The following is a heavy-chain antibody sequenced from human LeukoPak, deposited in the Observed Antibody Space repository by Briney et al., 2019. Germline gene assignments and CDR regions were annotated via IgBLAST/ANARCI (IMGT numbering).Heavy chain of an antibody. V-gene: IGHV1-24*01. CDR2: FVPEDART. CDR1: GYTGFELS. D-gene: IGHD3-3*01. CDR3: TTHSIFGVVTYAFHL. J-gene: IGHJ3*01. Sequence: ASGKVSCKLSGYTGFELSMNWVRQAPGTGLEWMGGFVPEDARTIYAQKFQGRVTMTEDTSTDTAYMELSSLTSEDTAVYYCTTHSIFGVVTYAFHLWGRGTLVTVSS.